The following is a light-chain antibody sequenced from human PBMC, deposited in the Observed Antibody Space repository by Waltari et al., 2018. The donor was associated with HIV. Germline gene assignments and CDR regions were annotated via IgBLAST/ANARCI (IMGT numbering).Light chain of an antibody. CDR1: NIGSKS. CDR2: EDS. J-gene: IGLJ2*01. V-gene: IGLV3-21*02. Sequence: SYVLTQPPSVSVAPGQTARITCGGHNIGSKSVHWYQQKPGQAPVLVVYEDSDRPSGSPERFSGSNSVNTATLTISRVEAGDEADYYCQVWDSSSDHTRVFGGGAKLTVL. CDR3: QVWDSSSDHTRV.